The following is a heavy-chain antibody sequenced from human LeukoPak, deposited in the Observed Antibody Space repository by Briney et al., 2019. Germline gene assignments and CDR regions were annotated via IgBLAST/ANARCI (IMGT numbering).Heavy chain of an antibody. CDR1: GGSISSGGYY. D-gene: IGHD6-13*01. CDR3: ARLRTAAAADY. CDR2: IYYSGST. J-gene: IGHJ4*02. Sequence: SETLSLTCTVSGGSISSGGYYWSRIRQHPGKGLEWIGYIYYSGSTYYNPSLKSRVTISVDTSKNQFSLKLSSVTAADTAVYYCARLRTAAAADYWGQGTLVTVSS. V-gene: IGHV4-31*03.